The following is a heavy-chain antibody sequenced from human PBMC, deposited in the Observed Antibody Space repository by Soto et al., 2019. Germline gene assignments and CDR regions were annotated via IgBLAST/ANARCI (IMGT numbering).Heavy chain of an antibody. Sequence: ASVKVSCKVSGYTLTELSMHWVRQAPGKGLEWMGGFDPEDGETIYAQKFQGRVTMTEDTSTDTAYMELSSLRSEDTAVYYCATGSPVDIVATMLRPHPFYYYYMDVWGKGTTVTVSS. J-gene: IGHJ6*03. V-gene: IGHV1-24*01. CDR1: GYTLTELS. CDR3: ATGSPVDIVATMLRPHPFYYYYMDV. CDR2: FDPEDGET. D-gene: IGHD5-12*01.